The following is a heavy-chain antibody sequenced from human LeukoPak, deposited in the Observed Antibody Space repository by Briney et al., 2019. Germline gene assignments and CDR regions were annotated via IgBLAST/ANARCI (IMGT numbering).Heavy chain of an antibody. CDR1: GGSISSYY. J-gene: IGHJ3*02. Sequence: SETLSLTCTISGGSISSYYWSWIRQPPGKGLEWIGYIYYSGSTNYNPSLKSRVTISVDTSKNQFSLKLSSVTAADTAVYYCARSERGAFDIWGQGTTVTVSS. CDR3: ARSERGAFDI. CDR2: IYYSGST. V-gene: IGHV4-59*01.